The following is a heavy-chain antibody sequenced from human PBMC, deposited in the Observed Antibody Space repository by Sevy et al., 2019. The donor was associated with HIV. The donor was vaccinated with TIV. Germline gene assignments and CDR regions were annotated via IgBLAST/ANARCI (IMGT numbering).Heavy chain of an antibody. CDR1: GFTFKSFA. CDR2: ISGSGDTT. CDR3: AKGVSVWGSFRYIFFDY. J-gene: IGHJ4*02. D-gene: IGHD3-16*02. Sequence: GGSLRLSCAASGFTFKSFAMSWVRQAPGKGLEWVSFISGSGDTTYYADSVKGRFTISRDNSESTLFLQMNSLRAEDTALYYGAKGVSVWGSFRYIFFDYWGQGTLVTVSS. V-gene: IGHV3-23*01.